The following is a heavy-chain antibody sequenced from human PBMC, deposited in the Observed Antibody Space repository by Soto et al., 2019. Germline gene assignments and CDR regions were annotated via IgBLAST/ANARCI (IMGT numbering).Heavy chain of an antibody. CDR3: AKDGTLVGVNYFDY. CDR2: IIGSGDST. J-gene: IGHJ4*02. V-gene: IGHV3-23*01. D-gene: IGHD1-26*01. CDR1: GFTFSSYA. Sequence: GGSLRLSCAASGFTFSSYAMSWVRQAPGKGLEWVSAIIGSGDSTYYADSVKGRFTISRDNSKNTLYLQMNSLRAEDTAVYFCAKDGTLVGVNYFDYWGQGTLVTVSS.